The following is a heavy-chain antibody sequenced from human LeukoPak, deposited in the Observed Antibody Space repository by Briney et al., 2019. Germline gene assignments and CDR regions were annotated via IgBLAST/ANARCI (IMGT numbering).Heavy chain of an antibody. V-gene: IGHV1-69*04. CDR1: GGTFSSYA. CDR3: TRETSSRYFDY. Sequence: SVKVSCKASGGTFSSYAISWVRQAPGQGLEWMGRIIPILGIANYAQKFQGRVTITADKSTSTAYMELSSLRSEDTAVYYCTRETSSRYFDYWGQGALVTVSP. CDR2: IIPILGIA. J-gene: IGHJ4*02.